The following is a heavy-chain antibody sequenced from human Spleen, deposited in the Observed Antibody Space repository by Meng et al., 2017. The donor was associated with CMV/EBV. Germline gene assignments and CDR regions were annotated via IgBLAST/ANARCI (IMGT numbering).Heavy chain of an antibody. CDR3: ARDGITGTYGMDV. Sequence: GGSLRLSCAASGFTFSDHSMSWVRQAPGKGLEWVSVIYSGGSTYYADSVKGRFTISRDNSKNTLYLQMNSLRAEDTAVYYCARDGITGTYGMDVWGQGTTVTVSS. CDR1: GFTFSDHS. V-gene: IGHV3-53*01. CDR2: IYSGGST. D-gene: IGHD1/OR15-1a*01. J-gene: IGHJ6*02.